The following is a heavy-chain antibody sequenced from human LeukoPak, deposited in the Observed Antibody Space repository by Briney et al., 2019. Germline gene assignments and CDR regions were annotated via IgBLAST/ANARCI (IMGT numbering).Heavy chain of an antibody. V-gene: IGHV3-33*08. CDR2: IWYDGSNK. CDR3: ARDSRGYSYGYDAFDI. CDR1: GFIFSSYS. J-gene: IGHJ3*02. Sequence: GGSLRLSCAASGFIFSSYSMSWVRQAPGKGLEWVAVIWYDGSNKYYADSVKGRFTISRDNSKNTLYLQMNSLRAEDTAVYHCARDSRGYSYGYDAFDIWGQGTMVTVSS. D-gene: IGHD5-18*01.